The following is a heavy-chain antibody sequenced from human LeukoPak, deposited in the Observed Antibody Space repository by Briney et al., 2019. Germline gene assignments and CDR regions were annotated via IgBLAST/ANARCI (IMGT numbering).Heavy chain of an antibody. J-gene: IGHJ3*02. CDR1: GGSISSGDYY. CDR3: ARDLPDYYYDSSGYGGAFDI. CDR2: IYYSGST. V-gene: IGHV4-30-4*01. Sequence: SETLSLTCTVSGGSISSGDYYWSWIRQPPGKGLEWIGYIYYSGSTYYNPSLKSRVTISVDTSKNQFSLKLSSVTAADTAVYYCARDLPDYYYDSSGYGGAFDIWGQGTMVTVSS. D-gene: IGHD3-22*01.